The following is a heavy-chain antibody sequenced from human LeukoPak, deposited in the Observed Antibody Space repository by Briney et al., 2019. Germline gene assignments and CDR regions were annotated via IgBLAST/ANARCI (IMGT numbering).Heavy chain of an antibody. J-gene: IGHJ4*02. Sequence: SETLSLTCTVSGGSISSSSYYWGWLRQPPGTGLEWIGSIYYSGSTYYNPSLKSRVTISVDTSKNQCSLKLSYVTAADTAVYYCASDPIAASTYWGQGTLVTVSS. CDR2: IYYSGST. CDR3: ASDPIAASTY. CDR1: GGSISSSSYY. D-gene: IGHD6-13*01. V-gene: IGHV4-39*01.